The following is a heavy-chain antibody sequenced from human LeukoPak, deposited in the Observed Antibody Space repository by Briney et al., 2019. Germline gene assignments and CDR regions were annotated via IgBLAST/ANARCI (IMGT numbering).Heavy chain of an antibody. V-gene: IGHV3-66*01. Sequence: GGSLRLSCAASGFTVSSNYMSWVRQAPGKGLEWVSIIYSDGSTYYADSVKGRFTISRDNSKNTLYLQMNSLRAEDTAVYYCAKAVVEAGINYYYYYMDVWGKGTTVTISS. D-gene: IGHD6-19*01. CDR2: IYSDGST. CDR3: AKAVVEAGINYYYYYMDV. CDR1: GFTVSSNY. J-gene: IGHJ6*03.